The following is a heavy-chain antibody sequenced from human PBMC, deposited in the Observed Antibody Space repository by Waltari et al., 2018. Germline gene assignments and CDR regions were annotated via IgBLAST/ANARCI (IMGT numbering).Heavy chain of an antibody. CDR2: IYYSGST. D-gene: IGHD3-3*01. CDR1: GGSISSGGYY. Sequence: QVQLQESGPGLVKPSQTLSLTCPVSGGSISSGGYYWSWIRQHPGKGLEWIGYIYYSGSTYYNPSLKSRVTISVDTSKNQFSLKLSSVTAADTAVYYCARGLVFGVVILGVDYWGQGTLVTVSS. CDR3: ARGLVFGVVILGVDY. J-gene: IGHJ4*02. V-gene: IGHV4-31*03.